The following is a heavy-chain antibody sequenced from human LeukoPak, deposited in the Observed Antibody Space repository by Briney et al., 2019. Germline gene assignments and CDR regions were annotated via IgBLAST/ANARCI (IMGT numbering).Heavy chain of an antibody. V-gene: IGHV4-59*08. CDR2: IYYSGST. CDR1: GGSINSYY. Sequence: PSETLSLTCIVSGGSINSYYWSWIRQPPGKGLEWIGSIYYSGSTKYNPSLKSRVTISVDTSKSQFSLKLNSVTAADTAVYYCARHSERWLGAFDIWGQGTMVTVSS. D-gene: IGHD6-19*01. CDR3: ARHSERWLGAFDI. J-gene: IGHJ3*02.